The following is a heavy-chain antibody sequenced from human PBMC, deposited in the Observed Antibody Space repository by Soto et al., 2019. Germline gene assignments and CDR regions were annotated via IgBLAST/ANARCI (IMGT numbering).Heavy chain of an antibody. J-gene: IGHJ4*02. CDR3: ARHGSY. CDR1: GVSISSSSYY. Sequence: SETLSLTCAVSGVSISSSSYYWGWIRQPPGKGLEWIGPIYYGGSSYSNPSLKSRVTISLDTSKNQFSLTLTSVTAADTAVYYCARHGSYWGQGTLVTVSS. V-gene: IGHV4-39*01. CDR2: IYYGGSS.